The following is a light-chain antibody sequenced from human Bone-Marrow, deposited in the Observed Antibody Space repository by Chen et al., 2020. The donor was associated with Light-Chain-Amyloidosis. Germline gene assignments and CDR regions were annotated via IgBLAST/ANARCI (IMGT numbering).Light chain of an antibody. CDR2: GVN. Sequence: HSALTQPASVSGSPGQPITISSAGPTRDVGGHNFVSWYQQNAGKFPRLIIYGVNHRPSGVSRRLSASKSGNTASLTISGLQAEDEADYYCSSYTGATDNFVFGTGTKVTVL. CDR1: TRDVGGHNF. CDR3: SSYTGATDNFV. V-gene: IGLV2-14*01. J-gene: IGLJ1*01.